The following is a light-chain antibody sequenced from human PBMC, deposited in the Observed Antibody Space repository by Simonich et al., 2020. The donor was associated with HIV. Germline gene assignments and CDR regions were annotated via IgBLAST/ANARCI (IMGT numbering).Light chain of an antibody. CDR1: QTVLYSSNNKNY. CDR3: QQYYSTPPT. V-gene: IGKV4-1*01. J-gene: IGKJ1*01. Sequence: DIVMTQSPDSLAVSLGERATINCKSSQTVLYSSNNKNYLAWYQQKPGQPPKLLIYLTSTRESWVPDRFSASRSGTDFTLTIISLQAEDVAIYYCQQYYSTPPTFGQGTKVEIK. CDR2: LTS.